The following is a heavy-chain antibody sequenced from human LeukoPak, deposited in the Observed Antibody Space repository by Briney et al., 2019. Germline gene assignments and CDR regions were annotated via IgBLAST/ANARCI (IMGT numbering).Heavy chain of an antibody. CDR2: IWPDGSNE. V-gene: IGHV3-30*02. J-gene: IGHJ6*02. Sequence: PGGSLRLSCVASGFTFNIYGMHWVRQAPGKGLEWVAVIWPDGSNEYYADSVKGRFTVSRDDSKNTLYLQMNSLRAEDTAVYYCAKDHSSSWYYGAAYYYYGMDVWGQGTTVTVSS. D-gene: IGHD6-13*01. CDR3: AKDHSSSWYYGAAYYYYGMDV. CDR1: GFTFNIYG.